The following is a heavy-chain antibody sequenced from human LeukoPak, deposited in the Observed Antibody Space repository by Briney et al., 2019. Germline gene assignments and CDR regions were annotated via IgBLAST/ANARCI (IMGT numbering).Heavy chain of an antibody. D-gene: IGHD3-3*01. CDR2: ISPDSNYI. CDR3: ARVFRPSLTVFIIRGAFDI. J-gene: IGHJ3*02. V-gene: IGHV3-21*01. Sequence: GGSLRLSCAASGFTFSTYSMNWLRLAPGKGLKWVSSISPDSNYIYYADSVKGRFTISRDNDKNSLYLQMNSLRVEDTAVYYCARVFRPSLTVFIIRGAFDIWGQGTMVTVSS. CDR1: GFTFSTYS.